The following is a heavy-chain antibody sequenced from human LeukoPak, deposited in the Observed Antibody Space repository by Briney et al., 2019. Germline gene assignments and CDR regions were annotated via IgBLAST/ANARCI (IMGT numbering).Heavy chain of an antibody. V-gene: IGHV4-34*01. J-gene: IGHJ5*02. CDR2: INHSGST. CDR1: GGSFSGYY. Sequence: SETLSLTCAVYGGSFSGYYWSWIRQPPGKGLEWIGEINHSGSTNYNPSLKSRVTISVDTSKNQFSLKLSSVTAAGTAVYYCARRGIVVVYNWFDPWGQGTLVTVSS. D-gene: IGHD3-22*01. CDR3: ARRGIVVVYNWFDP.